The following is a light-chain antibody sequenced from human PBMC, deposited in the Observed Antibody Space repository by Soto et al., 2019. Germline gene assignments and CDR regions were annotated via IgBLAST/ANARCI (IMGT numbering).Light chain of an antibody. CDR1: QGISSA. Sequence: AIQLTQSPSSLSASVGDRVTITCRASQGISSALAWYQQKPGKAPKLLIYDASSLESGVPSRFSGSRSGIDFTLTISSLQPEDFATYYCQQFNIYPITFGQGTRLDIK. CDR3: QQFNIYPIT. CDR2: DAS. V-gene: IGKV1-13*02. J-gene: IGKJ5*01.